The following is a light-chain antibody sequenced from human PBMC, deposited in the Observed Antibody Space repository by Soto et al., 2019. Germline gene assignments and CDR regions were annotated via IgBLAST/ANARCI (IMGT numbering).Light chain of an antibody. V-gene: IGKV4-1*01. CDR3: QQYYSSTIT. CDR1: QSVLYTSNNKKY. CDR2: WAS. J-gene: IGKJ5*01. Sequence: DIVMTQSPDSLAVSLVESATINCKSSQSVLYTSNNKKYLAWYQQKPGQPPKLLIKWASTRESGVPDRFSGSGSETDFTLTISSLQAEDVAVYYCQQYYSSTITFGQGTRLENK.